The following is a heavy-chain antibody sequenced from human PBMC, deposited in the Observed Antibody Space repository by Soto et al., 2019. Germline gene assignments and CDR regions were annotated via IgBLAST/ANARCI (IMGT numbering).Heavy chain of an antibody. CDR2: ISGGGDAA. Sequence: EVQLLESGGGLVQPGGSLRLSCAGSGFTFINYAMNWVRQAPGKGLEWVSSISGGGDAAFFGDSVRGRFNISRDNSKNTVTLQMNSLGVGDTAVYYCARKILGSTTRPDYWYFDLWGRGTLVTVSS. CDR1: GFTFINYA. D-gene: IGHD7-27*01. CDR3: ARKILGSTTRPDYWYFDL. J-gene: IGHJ2*01. V-gene: IGHV3-23*01.